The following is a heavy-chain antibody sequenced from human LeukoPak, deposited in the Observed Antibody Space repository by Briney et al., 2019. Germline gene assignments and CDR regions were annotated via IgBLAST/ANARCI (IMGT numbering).Heavy chain of an antibody. Sequence: GGSLRLSCVASGFSFTNYAMNWVRQAPGKVLDWVSTISNVGGSTYYADSVKGRFTISRDNFKTTLYLEMNSLRAEDTAIYYCAKGSGLSRPHIDVWGKGTTVTVSS. CDR1: GFSFTNYA. V-gene: IGHV3-23*01. CDR3: AKGSGLSRPHIDV. D-gene: IGHD3/OR15-3a*01. J-gene: IGHJ6*03. CDR2: ISNVGGST.